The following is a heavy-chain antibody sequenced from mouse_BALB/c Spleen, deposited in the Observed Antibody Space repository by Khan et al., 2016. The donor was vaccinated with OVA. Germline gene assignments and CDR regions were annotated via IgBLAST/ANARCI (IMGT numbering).Heavy chain of an antibody. Sequence: QVTLKESGPGLVAPSQSLSITCTVSGFSLTSYGVHWVRQPPGKGLEWLGVIWAGGSTNYNSALMSRLSISRDNSKSQVFLKMNSLQTDDTAMYYGARGDYGNLYYFDYWGQGTTLTVSS. CDR3: ARGDYGNLYYFDY. J-gene: IGHJ2*01. CDR2: IWAGGST. CDR1: GFSLTSYG. D-gene: IGHD2-1*01. V-gene: IGHV2-9*02.